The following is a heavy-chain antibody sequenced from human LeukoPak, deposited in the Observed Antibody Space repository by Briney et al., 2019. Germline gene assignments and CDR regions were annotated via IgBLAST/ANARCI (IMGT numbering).Heavy chain of an antibody. V-gene: IGHV3-53*01. D-gene: IGHD3-10*01. CDR3: ARIPLSYGSGSYTNYYFDY. CDR1: GFTVSSNY. Sequence: PGGSLRLSCAASGFTVSSNYMSWVRQAPGKGLEWVSVIYSGGSTYYADSVKGRFTISRDNSKNTLFLQMNRLRAEDTAVYYCARIPLSYGSGSYTNYYFDYWGQGTLVTVSS. CDR2: IYSGGST. J-gene: IGHJ4*02.